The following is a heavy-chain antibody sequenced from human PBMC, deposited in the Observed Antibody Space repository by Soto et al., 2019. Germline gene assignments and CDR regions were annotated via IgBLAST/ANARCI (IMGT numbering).Heavy chain of an antibody. D-gene: IGHD1-1*01. V-gene: IGHV1-3*01. CDR3: ARIIRQYGTARYFDY. Sequence: XSVKVSCKASGYTFTSYAMHWGRQAPGQRLEWMGWINAGNGNTKYSQKFQGRVTITRDTSASTAYMELSSLRSEDTAVYYCARIIRQYGTARYFDYWGQGTLVTVSS. CDR2: INAGNGNT. CDR1: GYTFTSYA. J-gene: IGHJ4*02.